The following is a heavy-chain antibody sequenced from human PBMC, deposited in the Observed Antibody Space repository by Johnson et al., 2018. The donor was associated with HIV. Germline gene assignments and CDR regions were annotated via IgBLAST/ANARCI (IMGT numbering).Heavy chain of an antibody. CDR3: AREGGVTIFGVVISPDAFDI. CDR2: IKQDGSEK. Sequence: VKLVESGGGLVQPGGSLRLSCAASGFTFSSYWMSWVRQAPGKGLEWVANIKQDGSEKYYVDSVKGRFTISRDNAKNSLYLQMNSLRAEDTAVYYCAREGGVTIFGVVISPDAFDIWGQGTMVTVSS. V-gene: IGHV3-7*01. D-gene: IGHD3-3*01. J-gene: IGHJ3*02. CDR1: GFTFSSYW.